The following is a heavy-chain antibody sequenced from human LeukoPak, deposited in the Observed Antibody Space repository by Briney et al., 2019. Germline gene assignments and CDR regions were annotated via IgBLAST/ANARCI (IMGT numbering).Heavy chain of an antibody. CDR1: GFTFSSYE. V-gene: IGHV3-48*03. CDR2: ISSSGSTI. CDR3: ARAAAAGHRGWFDP. J-gene: IGHJ5*02. Sequence: GGSLRLSCAASGFTFSSYEMNWVRQAPGKGLERVSYISSSGSTIYYADSVKGRFTISRDNAKNSLYLQMNSLRAEDTAVYYCARAAAAGHRGWFDPWGQGTLVTVSS. D-gene: IGHD6-13*01.